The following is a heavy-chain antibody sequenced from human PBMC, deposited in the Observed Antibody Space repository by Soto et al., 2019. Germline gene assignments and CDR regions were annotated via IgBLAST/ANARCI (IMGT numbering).Heavy chain of an antibody. Sequence: QVQLKESGPGLVKPSQTLSLTCTDSGGSISSGDYYWHWLRQPPGKGLEWIGYIYYSGSTYYNPSLKSRVTISVDTSKHQFSLNLSSVTAADTSMYYCARAGVATIFIGNNWFDPWGQGTLGTFCS. CDR3: ARAGVATIFIGNNWFDP. CDR2: IYYSGST. V-gene: IGHV4-30-4*01. CDR1: GGSISSGDYY. J-gene: IGHJ5*02. D-gene: IGHD5-12*01.